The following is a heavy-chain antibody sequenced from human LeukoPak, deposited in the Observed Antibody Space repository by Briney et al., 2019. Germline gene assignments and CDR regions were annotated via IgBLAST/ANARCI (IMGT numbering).Heavy chain of an antibody. CDR3: ARGHIYYDFWSGYFWFDP. D-gene: IGHD3-3*01. CDR1: GGSFSGYY. J-gene: IGHJ5*02. CDR2: INHSGST. V-gene: IGHV4-34*01. Sequence: PSETLSLTCAVYGGSFSGYYWSWIRQPPGKGLEWIGEINHSGSTNYNPSLKSQVTISVDTSKNQFSLKLSSVTAADTAVYYCARGHIYYDFWSGYFWFDPWGQGTLVTVSS.